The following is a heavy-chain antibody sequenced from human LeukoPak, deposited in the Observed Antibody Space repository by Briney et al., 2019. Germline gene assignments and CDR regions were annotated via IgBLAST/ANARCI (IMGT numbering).Heavy chain of an antibody. CDR1: GYTFTSYY. D-gene: IGHD3-16*02. Sequence: ASVKVSCKASGYTFTSYYMHWVRQAPGQGLEWMGWISAYNGNTNYAQKLQGRVTMTTDTSTSTAYMELRSLRSDDTAVYYCARVLRLGELSLGYWGQGTLVTVSS. J-gene: IGHJ4*02. CDR2: ISAYNGNT. CDR3: ARVLRLGELSLGY. V-gene: IGHV1-18*04.